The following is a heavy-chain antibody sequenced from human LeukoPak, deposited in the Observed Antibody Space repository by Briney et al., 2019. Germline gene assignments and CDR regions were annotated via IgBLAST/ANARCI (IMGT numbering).Heavy chain of an antibody. J-gene: IGHJ4*02. CDR2: IYCSGST. D-gene: IGHD6-19*01. V-gene: IGHV4-31*03. CDR3: ARGGYSSGWYPL. CDR1: GGSISSGGYY. Sequence: TLSLTCTVSGGSISSGGYYWSWIRQHPGKGLEWIGYIYCSGSTYYNPSPKSRVTISVDTSKNQFSLKLSSVTAADTAVYYCARGGYSSGWYPLWGQGTLVTVSS.